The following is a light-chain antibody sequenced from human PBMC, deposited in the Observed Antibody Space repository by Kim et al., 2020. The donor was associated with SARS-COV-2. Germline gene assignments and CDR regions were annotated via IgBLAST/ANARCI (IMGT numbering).Light chain of an antibody. V-gene: IGLV3-1*01. Sequence: SLAPGLTASITCSGYKLGYKYVFCFHQKSGHSPVLVFDRYTKRPSGIPERFSGSNSGNTATLTISGTHAMDEGDYYCQAWNNSTVVFGGGTHLTFL. CDR2: RYT. CDR3: QAWNNSTVV. CDR1: KLGYKY. J-gene: IGLJ2*01.